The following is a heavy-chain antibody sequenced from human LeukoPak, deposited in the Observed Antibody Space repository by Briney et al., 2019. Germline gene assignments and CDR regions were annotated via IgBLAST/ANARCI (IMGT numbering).Heavy chain of an antibody. J-gene: IGHJ4*02. CDR3: AKDQYYYDSCGYYLY. D-gene: IGHD3-22*01. V-gene: IGHV3-23*01. Sequence: GGSLRLSCAASGFTFSSYAMSWVRQAPGKGLEWVSAISGSGGSTYYADSVKGRFTISRDNSKNTLYLQMNSLRAEDTAVYYCAKDQYYYDSCGYYLYWGQGTLVTVSS. CDR1: GFTFSSYA. CDR2: ISGSGGST.